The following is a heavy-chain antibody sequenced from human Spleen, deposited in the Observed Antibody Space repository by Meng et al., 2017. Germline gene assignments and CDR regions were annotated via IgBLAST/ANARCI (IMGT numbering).Heavy chain of an antibody. J-gene: IGHJ3*01. CDR2: IHSGGDT. Sequence: GGSLRLSCAVSGFTVSNNYMGWVRQAPGKGLEWISVIHSGGDTYYADSMKGRFIISRDNSKNTLYLHMNSLRTEDTAVYYCARGSYSGGRDPDDAFDFWGQGTMVTVSS. D-gene: IGHD1-26*01. CDR3: ARGSYSGGRDPDDAFDF. V-gene: IGHV3-66*02. CDR1: GFTVSNNY.